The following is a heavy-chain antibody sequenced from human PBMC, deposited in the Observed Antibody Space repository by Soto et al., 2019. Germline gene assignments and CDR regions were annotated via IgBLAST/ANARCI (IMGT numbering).Heavy chain of an antibody. D-gene: IGHD2-2*01. CDR3: ARDPSAGRVGNGFES. J-gene: IGHJ5*01. Sequence: EVQLVEYGGGLVKPGGSLRLSCAASGFTFSRYGMNWLRQAPGKGLEWVASISSTTSYVYYADSVKGRFSTSRDNAKNILYLESYSLRTEDKAVSYCARDPSAGRVGNGFESLGQGTLVTVSA. CDR2: ISSTTSYV. CDR1: GFTFSRYG. V-gene: IGHV3-21*06.